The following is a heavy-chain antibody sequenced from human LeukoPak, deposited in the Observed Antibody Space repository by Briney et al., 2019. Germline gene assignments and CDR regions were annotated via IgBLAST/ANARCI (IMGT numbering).Heavy chain of an antibody. V-gene: IGHV4-59*01. J-gene: IGHJ4*02. CDR1: GGSISSYY. Sequence: PSGTLSLTCTVSGGSISSYYWSWIRQPPGKGLEWIGYIYYSGSTNYNPSLKRRVTISVDTSKTQSSLKLSSVTAAATAVYYCARLGTTGNDSWGQGTLVTVSP. CDR2: IYYSGST. D-gene: IGHD2/OR15-2a*01. CDR3: ARLGTTGNDS.